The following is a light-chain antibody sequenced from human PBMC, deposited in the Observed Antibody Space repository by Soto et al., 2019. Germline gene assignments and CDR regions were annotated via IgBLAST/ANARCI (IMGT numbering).Light chain of an antibody. CDR1: QTVSSN. Sequence: EILRTQSPATLSVSPGERATLSCRASQTVSSNLAWYQQKPGQAPRLLIYDASNRATGIPARFSGSGSGTDFTLTISSLEPDDFAVYYCQQRSNWPLRAFGQGTRLEIK. V-gene: IGKV3-11*01. J-gene: IGKJ5*01. CDR3: QQRSNWPLRA. CDR2: DAS.